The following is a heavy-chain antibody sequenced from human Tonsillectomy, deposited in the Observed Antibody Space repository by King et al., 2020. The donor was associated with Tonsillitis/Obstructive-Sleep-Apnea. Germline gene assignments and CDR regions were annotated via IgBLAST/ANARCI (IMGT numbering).Heavy chain of an antibody. CDR2: CPYTGNT. Sequence: QLQESGPGLVKPSETLSLTCTVSGGSVSSSSHYWGWIRQPPGKGLEWIGSCPYTGNTYYNPSLKSRVTLSIDTSKNLFSLNLNSVTAADTAVYYCARGRSWYYNWFDPWGQGTLVTVSS. CDR1: GGSVSSSSHY. V-gene: IGHV4-39*01. CDR3: ARGRSWYYNWFDP. J-gene: IGHJ5*02. D-gene: IGHD6-13*01.